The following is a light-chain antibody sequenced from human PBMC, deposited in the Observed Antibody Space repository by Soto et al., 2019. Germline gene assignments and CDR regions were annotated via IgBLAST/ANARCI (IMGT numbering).Light chain of an antibody. CDR3: QQRSSWPLT. Sequence: EIVLTQSPVTLSSSPGETVTLSCRASQAIDTYLAWYQQRPGQAPRLLIYDSSERATDVPGRFSGSGSGTDFTLTISSLESDDFAVYYCQQRSSWPLTFGQWTRLYI. CDR1: QAIDTY. J-gene: IGKJ5*01. CDR2: DSS. V-gene: IGKV3-11*01.